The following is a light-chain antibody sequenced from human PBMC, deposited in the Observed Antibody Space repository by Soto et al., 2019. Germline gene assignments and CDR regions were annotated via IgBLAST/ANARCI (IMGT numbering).Light chain of an antibody. V-gene: IGKV1-39*01. Sequence: DIQMTQSPSSLSASVGDRVIITCRASQSISSYLSWYQQKPGKAPNLLIYAASSLQSGVPSRFSGSGSGTDFTLTISSLQPEDFATYYCQQSYSTLPTFGQGTKLEIK. J-gene: IGKJ2*01. CDR3: QQSYSTLPT. CDR2: AAS. CDR1: QSISSY.